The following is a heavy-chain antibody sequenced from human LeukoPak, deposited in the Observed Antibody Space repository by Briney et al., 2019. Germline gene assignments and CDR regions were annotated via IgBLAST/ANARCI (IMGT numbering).Heavy chain of an antibody. J-gene: IGHJ5*02. V-gene: IGHV3-7*03. CDR2: INQDGSEK. D-gene: IGHD5-12*01. CDR3: AKEQRGYSGYMVGSCFDP. Sequence: GGSLRLSCAASGFTFSSYRMSWVRQAPGKGLEWVANINQDGSEKDYVDSVKGRFTISRDNAKNSHYLQMNSLRAEDTALYYCAKEQRGYSGYMVGSCFDPWGQGTLVTVSS. CDR1: GFTFSSYR.